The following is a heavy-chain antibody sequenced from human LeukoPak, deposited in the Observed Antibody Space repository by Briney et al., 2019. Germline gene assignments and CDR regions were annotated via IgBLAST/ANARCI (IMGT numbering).Heavy chain of an antibody. CDR3: ARETRRDGYNFDY. J-gene: IGHJ4*02. Sequence: SETLSLTCTVSGYSIRSGYYWGWIRQPPGKGLEWIGSIFHSGSTYFNSSLKSRVTISVDTSKKSFSLKLSSVTAADTAVYYCARETRRDGYNFDYWGQGTLVTVSS. D-gene: IGHD5-24*01. CDR1: GYSIRSGYY. CDR2: IFHSGST. V-gene: IGHV4-38-2*02.